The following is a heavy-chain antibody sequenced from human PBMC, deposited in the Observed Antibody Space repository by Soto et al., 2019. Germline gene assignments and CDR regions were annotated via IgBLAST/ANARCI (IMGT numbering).Heavy chain of an antibody. CDR1: GYTFTSYY. CDR3: ARAGDTVAVAGSDYYYYYGMDV. J-gene: IGHJ6*02. Sequence: ASVKVSCKASGYTFTSYYMHWVRQAPGQGLEWMGIINPSGGSTSYAQKFQGRVTMTRDTSTSTVYMELSSLRSEDTAVYYCARAGDTVAVAGSDYYYYYGMDVWGQGTTVTVSS. CDR2: INPSGGST. V-gene: IGHV1-46*01. D-gene: IGHD6-19*01.